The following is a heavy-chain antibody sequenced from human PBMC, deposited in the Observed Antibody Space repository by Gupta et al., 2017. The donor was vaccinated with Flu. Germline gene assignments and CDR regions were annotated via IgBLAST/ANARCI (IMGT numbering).Heavy chain of an antibody. CDR2: ISYDGSNK. J-gene: IGHJ4*02. Sequence: QVQLVESGGGVVQPGRSLRLSCAASGFTFSSYGMHWVRQAPGKGLEWVAVISYDGSNKYYADSVKGRFTISRDNSKNTLYLQMNSLRAEDTAVYYCAKDRHIVVVVAAMDYWGQGTRVTVSS. V-gene: IGHV3-30*18. CDR1: GFTFSSYG. D-gene: IGHD2-15*01. CDR3: AKDRHIVVVVAAMDY.